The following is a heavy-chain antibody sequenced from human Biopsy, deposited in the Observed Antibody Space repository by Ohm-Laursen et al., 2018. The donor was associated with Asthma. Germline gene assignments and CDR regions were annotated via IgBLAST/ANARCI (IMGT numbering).Heavy chain of an antibody. CDR3: ARGYSGSDRIVYYYSGLEV. V-gene: IGHV1-69*01. J-gene: IGHJ6*02. D-gene: IGHD5-12*01. CDR1: GDSFSNYA. Sequence: SSVKVSCKASGDSFSNYAINWVRQAPGQGLEWMGGLIPVLGTPDHAQKFQGRVTFTADESTSTAYMELSSLSSEDTAVYYCARGYSGSDRIVYYYSGLEVWGQGTTVTVSS. CDR2: LIPVLGTP.